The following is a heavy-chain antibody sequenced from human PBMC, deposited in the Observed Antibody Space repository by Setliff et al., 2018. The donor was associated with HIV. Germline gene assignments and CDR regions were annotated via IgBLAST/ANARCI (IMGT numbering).Heavy chain of an antibody. V-gene: IGHV4-61*09. CDR2: IYTTGST. D-gene: IGHD6-19*01. CDR1: GGSTSSGSYY. J-gene: IGHJ2*01. CDR3: ARGGVNCSSDWRPARYWYFDL. Sequence: SETLSLTCTVSGGSTSSGSYYWTWIRQPAGKGLEWIGHIYTTGSTNYNPSLKSRVTIAIGASKKQFSLRLNSVTAADTAVYFCARGGVNCSSDWRPARYWYFDLWAVALWAPSPQ.